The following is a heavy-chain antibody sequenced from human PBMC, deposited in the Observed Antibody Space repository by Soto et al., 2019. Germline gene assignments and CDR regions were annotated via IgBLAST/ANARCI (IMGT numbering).Heavy chain of an antibody. V-gene: IGHV1-8*01. CDR1: GYTFTSYD. CDR3: ARGRSTSWFADY. D-gene: IGHD6-13*01. CDR2: MNPNSGNT. J-gene: IGHJ4*02. Sequence: QVQLVQSGAEVKKPGASVKVSCKTSGYTFTSYDINWVRQATGNGLEWMGWMNPNSGNTGYAQNLQGRVTMTRNTSISTAYMELSGLRSDDTAVYYCARGRSTSWFADYWGQGTLVTVSS.